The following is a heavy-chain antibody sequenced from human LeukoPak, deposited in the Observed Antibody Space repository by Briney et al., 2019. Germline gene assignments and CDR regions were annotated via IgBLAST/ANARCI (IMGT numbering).Heavy chain of an antibody. CDR3: ARGCSTFGESAYYYYYYMDV. V-gene: IGHV4-34*01. J-gene: IGHJ6*03. CDR1: GGSFSGYY. D-gene: IGHD3-10*01. Sequence: SETLSLTCAVYGGSFSGYYWSWMRQPPGKGLEWIGEINHSGSTNYNPSLKSRVTISVDTSKNQFSLKLSSVTAADTAAYYCARGCSTFGESAYYYYYYMDVWGKGTTVTVSS. CDR2: INHSGST.